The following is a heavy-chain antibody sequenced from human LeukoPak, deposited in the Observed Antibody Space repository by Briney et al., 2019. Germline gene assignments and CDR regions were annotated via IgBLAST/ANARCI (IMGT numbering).Heavy chain of an antibody. CDR1: GFTFSSYA. J-gene: IGHJ4*02. D-gene: IGHD2-2*01. CDR2: ISGSGGST. CDR3: AKARRAVVNIVVVPAALDY. V-gene: IGHV3-23*01. Sequence: PGGSLRLSCAASGFTFSSYAMSWVRQAPGEGLEWVSAISGSGGSTYYADSVKGRFTSSRDNSKNTLYLQMNSLRAEDTAVYYCAKARRAVVNIVVVPAALDYWGQGTLVTVSS.